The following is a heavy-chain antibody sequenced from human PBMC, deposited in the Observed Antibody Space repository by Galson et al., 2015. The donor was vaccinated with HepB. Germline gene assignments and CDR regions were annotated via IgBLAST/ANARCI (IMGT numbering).Heavy chain of an antibody. CDR1: GFTFSSYS. D-gene: IGHD2-15*01. J-gene: IGHJ6*03. Sequence: SLRLSCAASGFTFSSYSMNWVRQAPGKGLERVSYISSSSSTIYYADSVKGRFTISRDNAKNSLYLQMNSLRGEDTAGYYCARELLATHWAVSYYMDVWGKGTTVTVSS. CDR2: ISSSSSTI. V-gene: IGHV3-48*01. CDR3: ARELLATHWAVSYYMDV.